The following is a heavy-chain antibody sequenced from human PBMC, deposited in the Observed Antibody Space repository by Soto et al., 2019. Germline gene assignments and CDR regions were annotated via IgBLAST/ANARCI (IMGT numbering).Heavy chain of an antibody. J-gene: IGHJ6*03. CDR2: IYYSGST. CDR1: GGTISSYD. D-gene: IGHD5-12*01. V-gene: IGHV4-59*01. CDR3: ARDRIVATIYDYYYYMDV. Sequence: PSETLSLTCTVSGGTISSYDWSWIRQPPGKGLEWIGYIYYSGSTNYNPSLKSRVTISVDTSKNQFSLKLSSVTAADTAVYYCARDRIVATIYDYYYYMDVWGKGTTVTVSS.